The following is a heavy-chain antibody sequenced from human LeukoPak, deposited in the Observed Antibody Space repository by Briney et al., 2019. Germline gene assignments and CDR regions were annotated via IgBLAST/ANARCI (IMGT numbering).Heavy chain of an antibody. CDR3: ASGPGYSSSSVIFDY. CDR1: GGSFSGYY. Sequence: SETLSLTCAVYGGSFSGYYWSWIRQPPGKGLEWIGEINHSGSTNYNPSLKRRVTISVDTSKNQFSLKLSSVTAADTAVYYCASGPGYSSSSVIFDYWGQGTLVTVSS. D-gene: IGHD6-6*01. V-gene: IGHV4-34*01. J-gene: IGHJ4*02. CDR2: INHSGST.